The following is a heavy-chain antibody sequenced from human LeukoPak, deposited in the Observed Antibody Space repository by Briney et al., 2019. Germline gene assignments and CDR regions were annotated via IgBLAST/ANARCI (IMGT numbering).Heavy chain of an antibody. CDR2: IIPIFGTA. V-gene: IGHV1-69*05. Sequence: ASVKVSCKASGGTFSSYAISWVRQAPGQGLEWMGGIIPIFGTANYAQKFQGRVTITTDESTSTAYMELSSLRSEDTAVYYCATDPLPMVRGSLFDYWGQGTLVTVSS. J-gene: IGHJ4*02. CDR3: ATDPLPMVRGSLFDY. CDR1: GGTFSSYA. D-gene: IGHD3-10*01.